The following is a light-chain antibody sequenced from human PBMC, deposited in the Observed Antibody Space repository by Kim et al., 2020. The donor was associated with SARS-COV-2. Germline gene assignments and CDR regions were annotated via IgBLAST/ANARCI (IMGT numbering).Light chain of an antibody. CDR2: EDN. J-gene: IGLJ2*01. V-gene: IGLV3-1*01. CDR3: EAGDSSSTVV. Sequence: PGKTASITCSGDEGGDKFACWYQQKPGQAPVLVIHEDNKRPSGVPERFSGSNSGNTATLTISGTQAVDEAEYYCEAGDSSSTVVFGGGTQLTVL. CDR1: EGGDKF.